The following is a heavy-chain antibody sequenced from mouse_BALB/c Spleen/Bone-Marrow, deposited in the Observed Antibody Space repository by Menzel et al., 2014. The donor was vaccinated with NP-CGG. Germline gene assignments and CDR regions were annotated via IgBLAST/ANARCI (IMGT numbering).Heavy chain of an antibody. Sequence: QVQLQQSGAELASPGASVKMSCKASGYTFTTYTMHWVKQRPGQGLEWIGYVNPSCGYTNYNQKFKDKATLTADKSSSTAYMQLSSLTSEDSAVYFCAKRDIYYGYDGNAMNYWGQGTSVTVSS. V-gene: IGHV1-4*01. CDR3: AKRDIYYGYDGNAMNY. J-gene: IGHJ4*01. CDR1: GYTFTTYT. CDR2: VNPSCGYT. D-gene: IGHD2-2*01.